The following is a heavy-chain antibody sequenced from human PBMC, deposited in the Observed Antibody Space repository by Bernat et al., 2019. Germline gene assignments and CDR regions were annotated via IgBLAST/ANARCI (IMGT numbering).Heavy chain of an antibody. CDR2: ISGSGGST. CDR3: AKGGSGWYVSGMDV. CDR1: GFTFSSYA. J-gene: IGHJ6*02. D-gene: IGHD6-19*01. Sequence: EVQLLESGGGLVQPGGSLRLSCAASGFTFSSYAMSWVRQAPGKGLEWVPVISGSGGSTYYADSVKGRFTISRDNSKNTLSLQMNSLRAEDTAVYYCAKGGSGWYVSGMDVWGQGTTVTVSS. V-gene: IGHV3-23*01.